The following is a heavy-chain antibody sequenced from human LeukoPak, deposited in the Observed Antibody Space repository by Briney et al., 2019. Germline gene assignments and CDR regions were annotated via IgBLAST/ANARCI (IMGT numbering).Heavy chain of an antibody. J-gene: IGHJ4*02. V-gene: IGHV3-9*03. CDR2: ISWDSGSI. CDR3: AKGGVVVVPAAEVDYFDY. D-gene: IGHD2-2*01. Sequence: GGSLRLSCAASGFTFDDYAMHWVRQAPGKGLECVSGISWDSGSIGYADSVKGRFTISRDNAKNSLYLQMNSLRAEDMALYYCAKGGVVVVPAAEVDYFDYWGQGTLVTVSS. CDR1: GFTFDDYA.